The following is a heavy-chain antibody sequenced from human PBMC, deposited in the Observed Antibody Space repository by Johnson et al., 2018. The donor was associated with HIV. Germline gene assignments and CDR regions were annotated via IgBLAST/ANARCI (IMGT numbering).Heavy chain of an antibody. Sequence: QVQLVESGGGVVQPGRSLRLSCTVSGFTFSSYAMHWVRQAPDKGLEWVSVVSGSGGRTYYADSVKGRFTISRDNSKNTVDLLMNSLRAEDTAVYYCAKDGDFWTLASSAFDIWGQGTMVTVSS. CDR1: GFTFSSYA. CDR2: VSGSGGRT. CDR3: AKDGDFWTLASSAFDI. V-gene: IGHV3-NL1*01. J-gene: IGHJ3*02. D-gene: IGHD3/OR15-3a*01.